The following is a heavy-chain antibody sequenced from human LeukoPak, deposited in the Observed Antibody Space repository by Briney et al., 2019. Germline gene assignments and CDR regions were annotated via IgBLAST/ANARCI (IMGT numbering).Heavy chain of an antibody. Sequence: GASVKVSCKASGGTFSSYAISWVRQAPGQGLEWMGGIIPIFGTGNYAQKFQGGVTITTDESTSTAYMELSSLRSEDTAVYYCASASGYVTYYFDYWGQGTLVTVSS. CDR2: IIPIFGTG. J-gene: IGHJ4*02. CDR3: ASASGYVTYYFDY. CDR1: GGTFSSYA. V-gene: IGHV1-69*05. D-gene: IGHD5-12*01.